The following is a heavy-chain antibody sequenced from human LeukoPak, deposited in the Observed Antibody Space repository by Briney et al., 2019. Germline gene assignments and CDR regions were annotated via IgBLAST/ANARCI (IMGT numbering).Heavy chain of an antibody. V-gene: IGHV4-39*01. J-gene: IGHJ5*02. CDR1: GGSISSSSYY. CDR3: ARRRLTYCSSTSCYKESWFDP. D-gene: IGHD2-2*02. CDR2: IYYSGST. Sequence: NSSETLSLTCTVSGGSISSSSYYWGWIRQPPGKGLEWIGSIYYSGSTYYNPSLKSRVTISVDTSKNQFSLKLSSVTAADTAVYYCARRRLTYCSSTSCYKESWFDPWGQGTLVTVSS.